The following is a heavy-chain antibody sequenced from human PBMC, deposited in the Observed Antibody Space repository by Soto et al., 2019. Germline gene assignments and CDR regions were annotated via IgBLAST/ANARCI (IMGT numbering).Heavy chain of an antibody. CDR2: IKHDGREK. D-gene: IGHD4-17*01. J-gene: IGHJ4*02. CDR1: GFTFSSYW. CDR3: ARALTTVTKDY. Sequence: PGGSLRLSCAASGFTFSSYWMSWVRQAPGKGLEWVANIKHDGREKYYVDSVKGRFTISRDNAKNSLYLQMNSLRAEDTAVYYCARALTTVTKDYWGQGTLVTVSS. V-gene: IGHV3-7*01.